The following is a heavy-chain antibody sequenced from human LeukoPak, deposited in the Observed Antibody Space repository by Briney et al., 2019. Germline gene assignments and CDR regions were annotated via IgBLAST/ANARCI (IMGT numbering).Heavy chain of an antibody. V-gene: IGHV1-18*01. CDR1: GYTFTSYG. CDR2: ISAYNGNT. D-gene: IGHD7-27*01. J-gene: IGHJ6*02. CDR3: ARDPNWGGFYYYGMDV. Sequence: ASVKVSCKASGYTFTSYGISWVRQAPGQGLEWMGWISAYNGNTNYAQKLQGRVTMTTDTSTSTAYMELRSLRSDDTAVYYCARDPNWGGFYYYGMDVWGQGTTVTVSS.